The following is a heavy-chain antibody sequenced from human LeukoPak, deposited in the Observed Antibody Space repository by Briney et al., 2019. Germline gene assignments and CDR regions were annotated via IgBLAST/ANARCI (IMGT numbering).Heavy chain of an antibody. D-gene: IGHD6-19*01. CDR1: GFTFTTYA. CDR2: ISYDGSYK. J-gene: IGHJ4*02. V-gene: IGHV3-30*04. Sequence: GGSLRLSCAASGFTFTTYAMHWVRQAPGKGLEWVALISYDGSYKYYADSVKGRFTISRDSSKTTLFLQMNSLRAEDTAIYYCARRESSGWYVDYWGQGTLVTVSS. CDR3: ARRESSGWYVDY.